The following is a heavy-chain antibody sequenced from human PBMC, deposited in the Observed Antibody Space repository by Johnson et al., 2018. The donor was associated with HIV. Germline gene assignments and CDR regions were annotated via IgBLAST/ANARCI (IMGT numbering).Heavy chain of an antibody. D-gene: IGHD4-23*01. CDR1: GFTVSSNY. Sequence: VQLVESGGGLIQPGGSLRLSCAASGFTVSSNYMSWVRQAPGKGLERVSVIYIGGSTYSADTVRGRFTISRDNSKNKLYLQMNSLRPVDTAVYYCARDRVGSGGKGSFDIWGQGTMVTVSS. CDR3: ARDRVGSGGKGSFDI. J-gene: IGHJ3*02. CDR2: IYIGGST. V-gene: IGHV3-53*01.